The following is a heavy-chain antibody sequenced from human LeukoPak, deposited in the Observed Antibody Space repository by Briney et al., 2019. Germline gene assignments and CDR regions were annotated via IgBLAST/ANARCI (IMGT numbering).Heavy chain of an antibody. CDR2: IKHDGSEK. V-gene: IGHV3-7*01. CDR3: ARDRSHMDV. Sequence: PGGSLRLSCAASGFTFSNYWMSWVRQAPGKGLEWVANIKHDGSEKYYVDSVKGRFTISRDNAKNSLYLQMNSLRAEDTAVYYCARDRSHMDVWGKGTWVTVSS. CDR1: GFTFSNYW. J-gene: IGHJ6*03.